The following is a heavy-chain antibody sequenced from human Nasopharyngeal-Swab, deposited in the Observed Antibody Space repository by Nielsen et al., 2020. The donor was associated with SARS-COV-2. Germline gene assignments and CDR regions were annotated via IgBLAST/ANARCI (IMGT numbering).Heavy chain of an antibody. J-gene: IGHJ4*02. CDR3: ARDLSKLRFDY. V-gene: IGHV3-66*01. Sequence: GGSLRLSCAASGFTVSSNYMSWVRQAPGKGLEWVSVIYSGGSTYYADSVKGRFTISGDNSKNTLYLQMNSLRAEDTAVYYCARDLSKLRFDYWGQGTLVTVSS. CDR2: IYSGGST. D-gene: IGHD4-11*01. CDR1: GFTVSSNY.